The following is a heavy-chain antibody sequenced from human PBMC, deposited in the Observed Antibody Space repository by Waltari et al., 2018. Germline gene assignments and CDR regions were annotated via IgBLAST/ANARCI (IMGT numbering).Heavy chain of an antibody. CDR2: IYGGGST. CDR3: GLQLWRNFDY. CDR1: EFIVSSNY. J-gene: IGHJ4*02. D-gene: IGHD5-18*01. Sequence: EVQLVETGGGLIQPGGSLRLSCAASEFIVSSNYMSWVRQAPGKGLDGVSVIYGGGSTYYADSGKGRFTISRDNSKNTLYLQMNSLRAEDTAVYYCGLQLWRNFDYWGQGTLVTVSS. V-gene: IGHV3-53*02.